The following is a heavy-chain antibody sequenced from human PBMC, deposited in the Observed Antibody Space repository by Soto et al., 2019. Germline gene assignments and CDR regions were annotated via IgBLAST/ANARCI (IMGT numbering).Heavy chain of an antibody. V-gene: IGHV3-23*01. CDR1: GFTFSSYA. CDR2: ISGSGGST. CDR3: AKLCDLVGELEK. Sequence: EVQLLESGGGLVQPGGSLRLSCAASGFTFSSYAMSWVRQAPGKGLEWVSAISGSGGSTYYADSVKGRFTISRDNSKNKLYLQMNSLRAEDTAVYYCAKLCDLVGELEKWGQGTLVTVSS. J-gene: IGHJ4*02. D-gene: IGHD3-10*01.